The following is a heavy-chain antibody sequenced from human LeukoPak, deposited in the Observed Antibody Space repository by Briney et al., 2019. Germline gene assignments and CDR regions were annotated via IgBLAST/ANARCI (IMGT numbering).Heavy chain of an antibody. D-gene: IGHD2-2*01. Sequence: SETLSLTCAVYGGSFSGYYWSWIRQPPGKGLEWIGEINHSGSTNYNPSLKSRVTISVDTSKNQFSLKLSSVTAADTAVYYCATAHGRYCSSTSCYRRRFFDLWGRGTLVTVSS. V-gene: IGHV4-34*01. J-gene: IGHJ2*01. CDR2: INHSGST. CDR1: GGSFSGYY. CDR3: ATAHGRYCSSTSCYRRRFFDL.